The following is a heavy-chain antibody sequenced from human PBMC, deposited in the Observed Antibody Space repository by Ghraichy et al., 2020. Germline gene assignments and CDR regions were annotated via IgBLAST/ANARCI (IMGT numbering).Heavy chain of an antibody. Sequence: AGSLRLSCAASGFTFSSSALSWVRQAPGKGLEWVSAISDSGGSAYYADSVKGRFTISRDNSKNTLYLQMNSLRAEDTAIYYCAKGRLHPDYWGQGSLVIVSS. V-gene: IGHV3-23*01. CDR1: GFTFSSSA. J-gene: IGHJ4*02. D-gene: IGHD2-21*01. CDR2: ISDSGGSA. CDR3: AKGRLHPDY.